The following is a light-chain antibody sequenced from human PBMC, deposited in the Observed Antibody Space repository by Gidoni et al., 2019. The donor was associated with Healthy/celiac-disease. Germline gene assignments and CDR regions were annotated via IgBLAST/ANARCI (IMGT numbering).Light chain of an antibody. Sequence: DLQMTHSPSSVSASVGDTVTITRRASQGISSWLSWYQQKPGKAPKLLIYDASSLQSGVPSRFSGRGSGKDLTLNISRLQPEEFATYYCQQAKSFPWTFGQGTKVEIK. CDR2: DAS. V-gene: IGKV1-12*01. CDR3: QQAKSFPWT. J-gene: IGKJ1*01. CDR1: QGISSW.